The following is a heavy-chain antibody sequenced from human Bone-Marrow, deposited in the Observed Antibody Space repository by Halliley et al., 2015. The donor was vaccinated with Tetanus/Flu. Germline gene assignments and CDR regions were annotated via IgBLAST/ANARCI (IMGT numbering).Heavy chain of an antibody. Sequence: SKWHIDYAVSVKSRITIDPDTSRNHFSLQLNSFTPEDTAVYYCARGAYYYDDGGYFSDAFDVWGQGTMVTVSS. J-gene: IGHJ3*01. D-gene: IGHD3-22*01. CDR2: SKWHI. CDR3: ARGAYYYDDGGYFSDAFDV. V-gene: IGHV6-1*01.